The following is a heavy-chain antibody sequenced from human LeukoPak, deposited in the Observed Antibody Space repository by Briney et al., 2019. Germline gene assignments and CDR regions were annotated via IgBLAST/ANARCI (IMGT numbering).Heavy chain of an antibody. Sequence: ASVKVSCKASGYTFTGYYMHWVRQAPGQGLEWMGWINPNSGGTNYAQKLQGRVTMTTDTSTSTAYMELRSLRSDDTAVYYCARSIGGITMIVVGIDIWGQGTMVTVSS. V-gene: IGHV1-2*02. CDR3: ARSIGGITMIVVGIDI. CDR2: INPNSGGT. J-gene: IGHJ3*02. D-gene: IGHD3-22*01. CDR1: GYTFTGYY.